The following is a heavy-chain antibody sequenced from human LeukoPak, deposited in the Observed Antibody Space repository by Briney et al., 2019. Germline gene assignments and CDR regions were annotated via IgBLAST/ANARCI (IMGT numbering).Heavy chain of an antibody. J-gene: IGHJ3*02. Sequence: GASVKVSCKASGYTFTSYGISWVRQAPGQGLEWMGWISAYNGNTNYAQKLQGRVTMTTDTSTSTAYMELRSLRSDDTAVYYCARDRVGGSYGGAFDIWGQGTMVTVSS. CDR3: ARDRVGGSYGGAFDI. CDR1: GYTFTSYG. V-gene: IGHV1-18*01. D-gene: IGHD1-26*01. CDR2: ISAYNGNT.